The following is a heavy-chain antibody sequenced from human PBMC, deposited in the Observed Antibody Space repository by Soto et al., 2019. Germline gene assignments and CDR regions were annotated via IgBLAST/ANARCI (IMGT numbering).Heavy chain of an antibody. V-gene: IGHV4-30-4*01. CDR2: IYYSGST. CDR1: GGSISSGDCY. J-gene: IGHJ5*02. CDR3: ARGWGDYYDSSGYYYVAWFGP. Sequence: PSETLSLTCTVSGGSISSGDCYWSWIRQPPGKGLEWIGYIYYSGSTYYNPSLKSRVTISVDTSKNQFSLKLCSVTAADTAVYYCARGWGDYYDSSGYYYVAWFGPWGQGTLVTVSS. D-gene: IGHD3-22*01.